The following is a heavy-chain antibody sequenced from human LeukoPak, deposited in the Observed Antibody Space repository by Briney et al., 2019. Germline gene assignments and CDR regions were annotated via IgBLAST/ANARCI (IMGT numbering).Heavy chain of an antibody. CDR2: FDPEDGET. V-gene: IGHV1-24*01. CDR1: GYTLTELS. Sequence: ASVKVSCKVSGYTLTELSMHWVRQAPGKGLEWMGGFDPEDGETIYAQKFQGRVTMTEDTSTDTAYMELSSLRSEDTAVYYCATAQPGYCSSTSCHGDAFDIRGQGTMVTVSS. J-gene: IGHJ3*02. CDR3: ATAQPGYCSSTSCHGDAFDI. D-gene: IGHD2-2*01.